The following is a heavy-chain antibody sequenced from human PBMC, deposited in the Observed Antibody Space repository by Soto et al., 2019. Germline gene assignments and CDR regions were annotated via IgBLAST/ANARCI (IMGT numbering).Heavy chain of an antibody. CDR3: AKDRGWSSADLDY. D-gene: IGHD6-19*01. J-gene: IGHJ4*02. CDR1: GFNFSNYC. Sequence: GGSLRLCSAASGFNFSNYCMPWFRHAPGHARDXVAVIWYDGSNKSYADSVKGGFTISRDTSKKTLYLQMNSLRAEDTAVYYCAKDRGWSSADLDYWGQGTLVTVSS. V-gene: IGHV3-30*02. CDR2: IWYDGSNK.